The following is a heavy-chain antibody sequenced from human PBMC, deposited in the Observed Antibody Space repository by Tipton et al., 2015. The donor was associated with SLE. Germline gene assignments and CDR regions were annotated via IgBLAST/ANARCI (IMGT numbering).Heavy chain of an antibody. Sequence: LRLSCAVYTGSLSGYYWSWIRQPPGKGLEWIGEINAVGTTNNNPSLKSRVTISVDTSNNQVSLKLRSVTAADTAVYFCARTPRGYSVGYFYCMDVWGEGTTVTVSS. V-gene: IGHV4-34*01. D-gene: IGHD5/OR15-5a*01. CDR1: TGSLSGYY. CDR3: ARTPRGYSVGYFYCMDV. J-gene: IGHJ6*03. CDR2: INAVGTT.